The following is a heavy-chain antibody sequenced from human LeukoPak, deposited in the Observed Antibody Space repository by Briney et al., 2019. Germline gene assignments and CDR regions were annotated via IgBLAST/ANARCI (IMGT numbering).Heavy chain of an antibody. V-gene: IGHV4-34*01. J-gene: IGHJ3*02. D-gene: IGHD3-9*01. Sequence: GSLRLSCAASGFTVSSNYMSWVRQPPGKGLEWIGEINHSGSTNYNPSLKSRVTISVDTSKNQFSLKLSSVTAADTAVYYCASGSITIDAFDIWGQGTMVTVSS. CDR1: GFTVSSNY. CDR2: INHSGST. CDR3: ASGSITIDAFDI.